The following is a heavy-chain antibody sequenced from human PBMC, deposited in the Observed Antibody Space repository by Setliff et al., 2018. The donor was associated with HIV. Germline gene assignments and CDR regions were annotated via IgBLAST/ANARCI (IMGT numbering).Heavy chain of an antibody. V-gene: IGHV4-4*07. CDR2: IYTSGST. J-gene: IGHJ4*02. Sequence: SETLSLTCTVSGGSISSYYWNWIRQPAGKGLEWIGRIYTSGSTNYNPSLKSRVTISVDTSKNQFSLKLSSVTAADTAVYYCAQLGMVDDFDYWGQGTLVTVSS. CDR1: GGSISSYY. CDR3: AQLGMVDDFDY. D-gene: IGHD1-1*01.